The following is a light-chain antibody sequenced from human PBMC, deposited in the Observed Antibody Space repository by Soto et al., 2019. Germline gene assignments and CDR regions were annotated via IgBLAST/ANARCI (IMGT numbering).Light chain of an antibody. Sequence: EIVMTQSPATLSVSPGERATLSCRASQSVSSNLAWYQQKPGQAPRLLIYGASTRATGIPARFSGSGSGTEFTLTISSLQSEDFAVYYCQQYNNGPCTFGQGTKVEIK. CDR2: GAS. J-gene: IGKJ1*01. CDR3: QQYNNGPCT. V-gene: IGKV3-15*01. CDR1: QSVSSN.